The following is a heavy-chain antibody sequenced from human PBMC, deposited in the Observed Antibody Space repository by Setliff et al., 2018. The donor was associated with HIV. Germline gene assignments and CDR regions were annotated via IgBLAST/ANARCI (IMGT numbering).Heavy chain of an antibody. V-gene: IGHV3-23*01. CDR3: ARDRIEVVVDGPHDVFDV. D-gene: IGHD2-15*01. CDR1: GFTFSRNV. CDR2: ISESGANT. Sequence: GGSLRLSCVASGFTFSRNVINWVRQAPGKGLEWVSGISESGANTYYADSVKGRFTISRDNSKNTLYLQMDSLRAEDTAVYYCARDRIEVVVDGPHDVFDVWGRGTTVTVSS. J-gene: IGHJ3*01.